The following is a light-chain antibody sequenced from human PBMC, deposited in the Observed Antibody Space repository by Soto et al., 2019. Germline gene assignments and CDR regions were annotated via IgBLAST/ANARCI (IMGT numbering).Light chain of an antibody. CDR3: QTWDTGVRV. CDR2: LNSDGSH. V-gene: IGLV4-69*01. J-gene: IGLJ3*02. CDR1: SGHSNYA. Sequence: HPVLTQSPSASASLGASVKLTCTLSSGHSNYAIAWHQQQPEKGPRYLMKLNSDGSHSKGDGIPDRFSGSSSGAERYLTISILQSEDEADYYCQTWDTGVRVFGGGTKLTVL.